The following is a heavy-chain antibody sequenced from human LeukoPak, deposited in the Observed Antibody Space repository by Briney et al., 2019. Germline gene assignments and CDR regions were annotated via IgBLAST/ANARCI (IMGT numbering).Heavy chain of an antibody. D-gene: IGHD5-12*01. V-gene: IGHV3-21*01. CDR1: GFTFSSYS. CDR2: ISSSSSYI. Sequence: GGSLRLSCAASGFTFSSYSMNWVRQAPRKGLEWVSSISSSSSYIYYADSVKGRFTISRDNAKNSLYLQMNSLRAEDTAVYYCAREYSGYGGSPTDYWGQGTLVTVSS. J-gene: IGHJ4*02. CDR3: AREYSGYGGSPTDY.